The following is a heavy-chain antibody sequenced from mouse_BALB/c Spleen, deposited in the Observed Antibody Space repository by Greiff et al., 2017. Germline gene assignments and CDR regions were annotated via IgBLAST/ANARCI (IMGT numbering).Heavy chain of an antibody. CDR1: GFAFSSYD. CDR3: AREGDHEGFAY. J-gene: IGHJ3*01. Sequence: EVKLLESGGGLVKPGGSLKLSCAASGFAFSSYDMSWVRQTPEKRLEWVAYISSGGGSTYYPDTVKGRFTISRDNAKNTLYLQMSSLKSEDTAMYYCAREGDHEGFAYWGQGTLVTVSA. CDR2: ISSGGGST. D-gene: IGHD3-3*01. V-gene: IGHV5-12-1*01.